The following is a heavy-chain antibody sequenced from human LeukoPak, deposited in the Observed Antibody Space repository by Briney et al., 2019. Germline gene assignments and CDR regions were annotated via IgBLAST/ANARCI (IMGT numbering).Heavy chain of an antibody. Sequence: PGGSLRLSCAASGFTFSSYGMHWVRQAPGKGLEWVAVIWYDGSNKYYADFVKGRFTISRDNSKNTLYLQMNSLRAEDTAVYYCARGYLAYCGGDCPQGFDYWGQGTLVTVSS. D-gene: IGHD2-21*02. CDR2: IWYDGSNK. J-gene: IGHJ4*02. CDR1: GFTFSSYG. V-gene: IGHV3-33*01. CDR3: ARGYLAYCGGDCPQGFDY.